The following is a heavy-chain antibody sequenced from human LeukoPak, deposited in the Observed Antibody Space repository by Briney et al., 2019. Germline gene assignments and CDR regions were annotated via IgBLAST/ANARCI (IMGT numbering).Heavy chain of an antibody. CDR3: ARDLWPVIAATGTIYGLGDGFDN. V-gene: IGHV3-21*01. CDR1: GFNSCISG. Sequence: GGSLRLSCAVSGFNSCISGMNWVRQAPGKGLEWVSSISSSSSCIYYTDSVKGRFTISRDNAKNSLYLQMNSLRAEDTAVYYCARDLWPVIAATGTIYGLGDGFDNWGQGALVTVSS. J-gene: IGHJ4*02. CDR2: ISSSSSCI. D-gene: IGHD6-13*01.